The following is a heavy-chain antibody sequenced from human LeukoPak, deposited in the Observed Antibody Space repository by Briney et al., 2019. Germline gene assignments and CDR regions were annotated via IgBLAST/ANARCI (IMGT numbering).Heavy chain of an antibody. V-gene: IGHV3-30*04. CDR3: AGVVYIVVVADAFDI. Sequence: GGPLRLSCAASGFTFSSYAMHWVRQAPGKGLEWVAVISYDGSNKYYADSVKGRFTISRDNSKNTLYLQMNSLRAEDTAVYYCAGVVYIVVVADAFDIWGQGTMVTVSS. J-gene: IGHJ3*02. D-gene: IGHD2-15*01. CDR2: ISYDGSNK. CDR1: GFTFSSYA.